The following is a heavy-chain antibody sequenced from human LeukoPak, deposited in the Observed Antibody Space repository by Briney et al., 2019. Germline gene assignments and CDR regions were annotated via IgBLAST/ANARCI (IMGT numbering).Heavy chain of an antibody. D-gene: IGHD6-13*01. CDR1: GVSISSSSYY. CDR2: IYYSGST. V-gene: IGHV4-39*07. J-gene: IGHJ4*02. CDR3: ARRADVRGAAGTKIDY. Sequence: SETLSLTCTVSGVSISSSSYYWGWIRQPPGKGLEWIGTIYYSGSTYYSPSLKSRVTISVDTSKNQFSLKLRSVTAADTAVYYCARRADVRGAAGTKIDYWGQGTLVTVSS.